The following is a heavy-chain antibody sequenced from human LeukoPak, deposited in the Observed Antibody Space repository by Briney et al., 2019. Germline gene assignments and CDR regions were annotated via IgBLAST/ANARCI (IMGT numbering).Heavy chain of an antibody. D-gene: IGHD2-2*01. V-gene: IGHV4-38-2*01. CDR2: IHHSGGT. Sequence: SETLSLTCAVSGYSISSLYYWGWIRQPPGKGLEWITSIHHSGGTDYNPSLKSRVTISVDTSKNQFSLKLRYVTAADTAVYYCARLGYCSSTSCYPDYWGQGTLVTVSS. CDR1: GYSISSLYY. CDR3: ARLGYCSSTSCYPDY. J-gene: IGHJ4*02.